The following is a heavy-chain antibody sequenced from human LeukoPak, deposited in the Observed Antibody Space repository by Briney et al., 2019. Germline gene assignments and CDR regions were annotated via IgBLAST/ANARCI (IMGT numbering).Heavy chain of an antibody. Sequence: ASVKVSCKASGYTFTSYGISWVRQAPGQGLEWMGWISAYNGNTNYAQKLQGRVTMTTDTSTSTAYMELRSLRSDDTAVYYCARDLSRPISWGGWWGHDAFDIWGQGTMVTVSS. D-gene: IGHD6-19*01. CDR2: ISAYNGNT. V-gene: IGHV1-18*01. J-gene: IGHJ3*02. CDR3: ARDLSRPISWGGWWGHDAFDI. CDR1: GYTFTSYG.